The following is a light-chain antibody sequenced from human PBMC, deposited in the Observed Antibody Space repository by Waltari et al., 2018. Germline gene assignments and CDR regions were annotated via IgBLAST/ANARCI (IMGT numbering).Light chain of an antibody. Sequence: DIQMTQSPSTRSASVGDTITIACRASQPISIWLAWYQQKPGKAPKRLIYAASNLVSGVPSRFSGSGSGTEFTLTISSLQPDDVATYYCQQYNYYPVTFGQGTKLEIK. CDR3: QQYNYYPVT. J-gene: IGKJ2*01. V-gene: IGKV1-5*03. CDR1: QPISIW. CDR2: AAS.